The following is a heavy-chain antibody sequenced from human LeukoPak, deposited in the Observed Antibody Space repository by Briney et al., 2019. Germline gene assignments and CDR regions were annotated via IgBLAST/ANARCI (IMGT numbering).Heavy chain of an antibody. Sequence: PSETLSLTCTVSGCSISSYDWSWIRQPPGKGLEWIGYIYYSGSTNYNPSLTPRVTISVDTSKNQFSLKLSYVTAADTAVYYCASSYYYDRSGPGLDYWGQETLVTVSS. D-gene: IGHD3-22*01. J-gene: IGHJ4*02. CDR3: ASSYYYDRSGPGLDY. V-gene: IGHV4-59*01. CDR2: IYYSGST. CDR1: GCSISSYD.